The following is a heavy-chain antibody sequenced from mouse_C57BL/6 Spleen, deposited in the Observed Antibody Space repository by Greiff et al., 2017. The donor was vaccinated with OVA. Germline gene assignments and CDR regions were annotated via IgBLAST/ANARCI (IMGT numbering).Heavy chain of an antibody. J-gene: IGHJ4*01. CDR2: INPSSGYT. D-gene: IGHD2-4*01. V-gene: IGHV1-4*01. CDR1: GYTFTSYT. CDR3: ARGVYDYDGLYYAMDY. Sequence: QVQLQQSGAELARPGASVKMSCKASGYTFTSYTMHWVKQRPGQGLEWIGYINPSSGYTKYNQKFKDKATLTADKSSSTAYMQLSSLTSEDSAVYYCARGVYDYDGLYYAMDYWGQGTSVTVSS.